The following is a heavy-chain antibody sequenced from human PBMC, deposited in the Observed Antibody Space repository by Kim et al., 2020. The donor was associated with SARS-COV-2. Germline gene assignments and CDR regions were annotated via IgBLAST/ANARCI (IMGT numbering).Heavy chain of an antibody. J-gene: IGHJ6*02. CDR3: ARDGDTVVTPPYYYGMDV. D-gene: IGHD2-21*02. CDR2: IIPILGIA. CDR1: GGTFSSYA. V-gene: IGHV1-69*04. Sequence: SVKVSCKASGGTFSSYAISWVRQAPGQGLEWMGRIIPILGIANYAQKFQGRVTITADKSTSTAYMELSSLRSEDTAVYYCARDGDTVVTPPYYYGMDVWGQGTTVTVSS.